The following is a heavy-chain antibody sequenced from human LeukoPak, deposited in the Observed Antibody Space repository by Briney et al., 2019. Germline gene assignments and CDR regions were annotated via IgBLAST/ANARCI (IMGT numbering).Heavy chain of an antibody. D-gene: IGHD6-19*01. CDR1: GFTFSSYW. Sequence: GGSLRLSCAASGFTFSSYWMSWVRQAPGKGLEWVAVISYDGSNKYYADSVKGRFTISRDNSKNTLYLQMNSLRAEDTAVYYCAREGTAVAGTFYFDYWGQGTLVTVSS. CDR2: ISYDGSNK. CDR3: AREGTAVAGTFYFDY. V-gene: IGHV3-30-3*01. J-gene: IGHJ4*02.